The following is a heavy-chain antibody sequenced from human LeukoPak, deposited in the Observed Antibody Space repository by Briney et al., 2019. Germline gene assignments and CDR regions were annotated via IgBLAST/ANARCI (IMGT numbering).Heavy chain of an antibody. D-gene: IGHD6-19*01. CDR1: GFTFSDYY. Sequence: PGGSLRLSCAASGFTFSDYYMSWIRQAPGKGLVWVSRINSDGSSTSYADSVKGRFTISRDNAKNTLYLQMNSLRAEDTAVYYCARDWTIQWLVHGGLDYWGQGTLVTVSS. CDR3: ARDWTIQWLVHGGLDY. CDR2: INSDGSST. J-gene: IGHJ4*02. V-gene: IGHV3-74*01.